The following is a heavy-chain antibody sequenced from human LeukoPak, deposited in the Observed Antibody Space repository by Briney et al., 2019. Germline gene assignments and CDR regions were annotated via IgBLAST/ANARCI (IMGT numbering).Heavy chain of an antibody. V-gene: IGHV4-59*01. CDR1: GGSISSYY. CDR2: IYYSGST. J-gene: IGHJ6*03. CDR3: ARVGCSGGSCYRGGYYYMDV. D-gene: IGHD2-15*01. Sequence: SETLSLTCTVSGGSISSYYRSWIRQPPGKGLEWIGYIYYSGSTNYNPSLKSRVTISVDTSKNQFSLKLSSVTAADTAVYYCARVGCSGGSCYRGGYYYMDVWGKGTTVTVSS.